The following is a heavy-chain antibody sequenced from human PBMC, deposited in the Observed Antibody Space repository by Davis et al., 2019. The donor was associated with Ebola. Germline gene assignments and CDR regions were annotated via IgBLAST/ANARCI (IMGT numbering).Heavy chain of an antibody. CDR1: GFTFSSHT. V-gene: IGHV3-48*02. Sequence: GESLKISCAASGFTFSSHTMNWVRQAPGKGLEWVSYISSTGSTTYYADSVKGRFTISRDNAKNALYLQMNSLRDEDTAVYYCARPRPPDYGGNLGGFDYWGQGTLVTVSS. CDR3: ARPRPPDYGGNLGGFDY. D-gene: IGHD4-23*01. J-gene: IGHJ4*02. CDR2: ISSTGSTT.